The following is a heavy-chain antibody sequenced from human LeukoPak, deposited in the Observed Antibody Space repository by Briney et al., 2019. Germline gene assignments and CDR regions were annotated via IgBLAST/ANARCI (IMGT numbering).Heavy chain of an antibody. J-gene: IGHJ4*02. CDR3: ARSVGYTYFPLDS. CDR2: IYHSGST. V-gene: IGHV4-4*02. CDR1: GGSIDSSNW. Sequence: PSGTLSLTCAVSGGSIDSSNWWSWVRPSPGKGLEWIGKIYHSGSTNYNPSLKSRVTISVDKSKKQFSLKLNSVTAADTAVYYCARSVGYTYFPLDSWGQGTLVTVSS. D-gene: IGHD5-18*01.